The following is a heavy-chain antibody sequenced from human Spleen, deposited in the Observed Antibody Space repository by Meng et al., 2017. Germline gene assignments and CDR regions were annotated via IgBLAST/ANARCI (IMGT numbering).Heavy chain of an antibody. Sequence: ASVKVSCKASGYTFTTYGISWVRQAPGQGLEWMGWISAYNGDTKYAQKLQGRVTMTTATSTSTAYMELRSLRSDDTAMYYCARDEDISAAGKLFGDYWGQGTLVTVSS. J-gene: IGHJ4*02. CDR1: GYTFTTYG. CDR3: ARDEDISAAGKLFGDY. V-gene: IGHV1-18*01. D-gene: IGHD6-13*01. CDR2: ISAYNGDT.